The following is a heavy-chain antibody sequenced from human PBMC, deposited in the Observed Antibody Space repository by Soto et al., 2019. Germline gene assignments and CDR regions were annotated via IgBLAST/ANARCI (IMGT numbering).Heavy chain of an antibody. V-gene: IGHV1-18*01. CDR3: ARDLAAAGPFDC. J-gene: IGHJ4*02. CDR2: ISAYNGNT. D-gene: IGHD6-13*01. Sequence: QVQLVQSGAEVKKPGASVKVSCKASGYTFTNYAFSWVRQAPGQGLEWMGCISAYNGNTNYPQKLQGRVTMTTDTSTSTAYMELRSLRSDDTALYYCARDLAAAGPFDCWGQGTLVTVSS. CDR1: GYTFTNYA.